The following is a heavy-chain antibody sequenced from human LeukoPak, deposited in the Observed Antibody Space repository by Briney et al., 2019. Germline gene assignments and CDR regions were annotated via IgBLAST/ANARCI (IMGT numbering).Heavy chain of an antibody. D-gene: IGHD3-22*01. V-gene: IGHV1-2*02. CDR2: INPNSGGT. Sequence: ASVKVSCKASGYTFTGYYMHWVRQAPGQGLEWMGWINPNSGGTNYAQKFQGRVTMTRDTSISTAYMELSRLRSDDTAVYYCARRYYYDSSGGFLYDYWGQGTLVTVSS. J-gene: IGHJ4*02. CDR1: GYTFTGYY. CDR3: ARRYYYDSSGGFLYDY.